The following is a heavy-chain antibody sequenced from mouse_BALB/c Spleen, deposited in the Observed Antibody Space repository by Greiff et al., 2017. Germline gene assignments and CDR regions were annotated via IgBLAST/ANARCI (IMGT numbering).Heavy chain of an antibody. Sequence: EVQLHQSGAELVRSGASVKLSCTASGFNIKDYYMHWVKQRPEQGLEWIGWIDPENGDTEYAPKFQGKATMTADTSSNTAYLQLSSLTSEDTAVYYCAADGSDYWGQGTTLTVSS. CDR1: GFNIKDYY. D-gene: IGHD2-3*01. CDR3: AADGSDY. J-gene: IGHJ2*01. CDR2: IDPENGDT. V-gene: IGHV14-4*02.